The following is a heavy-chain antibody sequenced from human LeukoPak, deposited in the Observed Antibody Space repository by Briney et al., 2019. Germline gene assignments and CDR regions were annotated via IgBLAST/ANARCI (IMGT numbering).Heavy chain of an antibody. D-gene: IGHD6-19*01. J-gene: IGHJ6*02. Sequence: GGSLRLSWAASGFTFSSYAMHWVRQAPGKGLEWVAVISYDGSNKYYADSVKGRFTISRDNSKNTLYLQMNSLRAEDTAVYYCARGTPSSSGWLYYGMDVWGQGTTVTVSS. CDR1: GFTFSSYA. CDR2: ISYDGSNK. CDR3: ARGTPSSSGWLYYGMDV. V-gene: IGHV3-30-3*01.